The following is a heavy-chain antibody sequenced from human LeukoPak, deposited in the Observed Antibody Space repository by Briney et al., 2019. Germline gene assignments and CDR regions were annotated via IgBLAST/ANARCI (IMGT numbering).Heavy chain of an antibody. CDR2: IYTSGST. V-gene: IGHV4-4*07. Sequence: ASETLSLTCTVSGGSISSYYWSWIRQPAGKGLEWIGRIYTSGSTNYNPSLKSRVTISVDTSKNQFSLKLSSVTAADTAVYYCARAGCSGGSCYRSRGAFGIWGQGTMVTVSS. J-gene: IGHJ3*02. D-gene: IGHD2-15*01. CDR1: GGSISSYY. CDR3: ARAGCSGGSCYRSRGAFGI.